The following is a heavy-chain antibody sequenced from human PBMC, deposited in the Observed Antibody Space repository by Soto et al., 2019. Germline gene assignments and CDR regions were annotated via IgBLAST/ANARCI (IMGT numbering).Heavy chain of an antibody. CDR3: ARDKGYYDILTGYPNWFDP. CDR1: GGSISSYY. V-gene: IGHV4-59*01. D-gene: IGHD3-9*01. Sequence: SETLSLTCTVSGGSISSYYWSWIRQHPGKGLEWIGYIYYSGSTYYNPSLKSRVAISVDTSKNQFSLKLSSVTAADTAVYYCARDKGYYDILTGYPNWFDPWGQGTLVTVSS. CDR2: IYYSGST. J-gene: IGHJ5*02.